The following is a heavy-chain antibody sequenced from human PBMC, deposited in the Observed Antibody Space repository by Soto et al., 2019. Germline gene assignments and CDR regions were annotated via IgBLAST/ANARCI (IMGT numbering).Heavy chain of an antibody. CDR2: ISSSSTYI. CDR1: GFTFSSYT. J-gene: IGHJ5*02. CDR3: ARDNGEFDP. V-gene: IGHV3-21*01. D-gene: IGHD3-10*01. Sequence: EVQLVESGGGLVKPGGSLRLSCAASGFTFSSYTRSWVRQAPGKGLEWVSSISSSSTYIYYADSVKGRFTISRDNAKNSLYLQMNSLRAEDTAVYYCARDNGEFDPWGQGTLVTVSS.